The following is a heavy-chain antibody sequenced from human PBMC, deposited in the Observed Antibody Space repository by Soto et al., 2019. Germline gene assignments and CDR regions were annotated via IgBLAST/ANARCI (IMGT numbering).Heavy chain of an antibody. Sequence: GDSLKISCKGSGYSFTSYWIGWVRQMPGKGLEWMGIIYPGDSDTRYSPSFQGQVTISADKSISTAYLQWSSLKASDTAMYYCARIGYCSGGSCYSIDYWGQGTLVTVSS. J-gene: IGHJ4*02. V-gene: IGHV5-51*01. CDR2: IYPGDSDT. CDR3: ARIGYCSGGSCYSIDY. D-gene: IGHD2-15*01. CDR1: GYSFTSYW.